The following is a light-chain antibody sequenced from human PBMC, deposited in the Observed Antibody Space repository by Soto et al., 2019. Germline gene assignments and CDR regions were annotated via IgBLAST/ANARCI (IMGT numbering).Light chain of an antibody. CDR1: QSVSSPY. CDR3: QQYGSSPFT. J-gene: IGKJ3*01. CDR2: GAS. V-gene: IGKV3-20*01. Sequence: EVVLTQSPVTLSLSPGERATLSFRASQSVSSPYLAWYPQKPGQPPRLLIYGASSRSTDIPDRFIGSGSETEFTLTIARLAPEDFAMYYCQQYGSSPFTFGPGTKVDI.